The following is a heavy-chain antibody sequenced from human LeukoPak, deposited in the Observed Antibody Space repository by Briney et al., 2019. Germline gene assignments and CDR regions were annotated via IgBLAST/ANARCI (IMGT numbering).Heavy chain of an antibody. CDR1: GGTFSSYA. V-gene: IGHV1-69*04. Sequence: SVKVSCKASGGTFSSYAISWVRQAPGQGLEWMGRIIPILGIANYAQKFQGRVTITAGKSTSTAYMELSSLRSEDTAVYYCARSYDYVWGSYTFDYWGQGTLVTVSS. J-gene: IGHJ4*02. D-gene: IGHD3-16*01. CDR2: IIPILGIA. CDR3: ARSYDYVWGSYTFDY.